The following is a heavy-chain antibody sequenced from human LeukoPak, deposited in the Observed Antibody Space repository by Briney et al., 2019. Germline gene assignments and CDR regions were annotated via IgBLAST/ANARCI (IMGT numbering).Heavy chain of an antibody. CDR3: ARDSSQTYYDFWSGYSTPVNWFDP. CDR2: INPSGGST. CDR1: GYTFTSYY. J-gene: IGHJ5*02. D-gene: IGHD3-3*01. Sequence: ASVKVSCKASGYTFTSYYMHWVRQAPGQGLEWMGIINPSGGSTSYAQKFQGRVTMTRDTSTSTVYMELSSLRSEDTAVYYCARDSSQTYYDFWSGYSTPVNWFDPWGQGTLVTVSS. V-gene: IGHV1-46*01.